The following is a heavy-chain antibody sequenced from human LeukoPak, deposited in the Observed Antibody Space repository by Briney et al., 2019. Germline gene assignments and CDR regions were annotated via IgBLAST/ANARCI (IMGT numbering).Heavy chain of an antibody. V-gene: IGHV1-46*01. CDR1: GYTFTSYY. J-gene: IGHJ4*02. CDR2: INPCGGST. Sequence: VASVKVSCKASGYTFTSYYMHWVRQAPGQGLEWMGIINPCGGSTSYAQKFQGRVTMTRDTSTSTVYMELSSLRSEDTAVYYCARDQSSSWYVTPPYFDYWGQGTLVTVSS. CDR3: ARDQSSSWYVTPPYFDY. D-gene: IGHD6-13*01.